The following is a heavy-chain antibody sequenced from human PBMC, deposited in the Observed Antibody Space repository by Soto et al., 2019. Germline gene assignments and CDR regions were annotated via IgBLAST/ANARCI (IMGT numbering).Heavy chain of an antibody. Sequence: QVQLVQSGAEVKKPGASVKFSCKASGYTFTSYPMHWVRQAPGQRREWMGWIKAGNGNTKYSQKFKGRVTITRDTSAITAYMELSSLRYEDTAVDYCAGEAAADWLCSSPAFDYWGQGTLVTVSS. CDR1: GYTFTSYP. V-gene: IGHV1-3*01. CDR3: AGEAAADWLCSSPAFDY. D-gene: IGHD3-9*01. CDR2: IKAGNGNT. J-gene: IGHJ4*02.